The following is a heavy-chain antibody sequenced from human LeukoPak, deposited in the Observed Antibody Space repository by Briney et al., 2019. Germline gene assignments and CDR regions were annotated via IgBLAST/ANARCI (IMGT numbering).Heavy chain of an antibody. CDR1: GGTFSSQP. D-gene: IGHD6-25*01. J-gene: IGHJ5*02. Sequence: SVKVSCKASGGTFSSQPLSWLRQAPGQGLEWVGRIIPLLGIPNYAQRFQGRITITADQSTNTSYMELNNLTSDDTAIFYCAQRLSWFDPWGQGTLVTVSS. CDR2: IIPLLGIP. V-gene: IGHV1-69*02. CDR3: AQRLSWFDP.